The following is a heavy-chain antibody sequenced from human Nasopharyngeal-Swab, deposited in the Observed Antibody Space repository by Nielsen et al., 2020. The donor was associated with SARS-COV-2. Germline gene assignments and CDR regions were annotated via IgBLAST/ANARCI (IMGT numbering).Heavy chain of an antibody. CDR2: INPNSGGT. Sequence: ASVKVSCKASGYTFTGYYMHWVRQAPGQGLEWMGWINPNSGGTNYAQKFQGRVTMTRDTSISTAYMELSRLRSDDTAVYYCAREEITIVGVVIIRGDGDYYYGMDVWGQGTTVTVSS. CDR3: AREEITIVGVVIIRGDGDYYYGMDV. D-gene: IGHD3-3*01. V-gene: IGHV1-2*02. J-gene: IGHJ6*02. CDR1: GYTFTGYY.